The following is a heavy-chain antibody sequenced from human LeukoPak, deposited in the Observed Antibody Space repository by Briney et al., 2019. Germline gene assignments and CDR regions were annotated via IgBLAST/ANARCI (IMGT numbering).Heavy chain of an antibody. V-gene: IGHV4-59*04. CDR3: ASRLRVVVGGL. Sequence: GSLRLSCAASGFTVSSNYMSWVRQPPGKGLEWIGSIYYSGSTYYNPSLKSRVTISVDTSKNQFSLKLSSVTAADTAVYYCASRLRVVVGGLWGQGTLVTVSS. CDR2: IYYSGST. CDR1: GFTVSSNY. D-gene: IGHD2-15*01. J-gene: IGHJ4*02.